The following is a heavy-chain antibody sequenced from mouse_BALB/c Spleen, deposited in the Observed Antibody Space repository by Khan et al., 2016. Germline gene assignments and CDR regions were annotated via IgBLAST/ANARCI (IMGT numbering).Heavy chain of an antibody. Sequence: QVQLQQSGAELMKPGASVKISCKATGYTFSSYWIEWVKQRPGHGLEWIGEILPGSGKTNYNEKFKGKATFTADTSSTTAYMQLSSLTSEDSAVYYCARWGIRSFDYWGQGTTLTVSS. CDR3: ARWGIRSFDY. V-gene: IGHV1-9*01. CDR2: ILPGSGKT. CDR1: GYTFSSYW. J-gene: IGHJ2*01.